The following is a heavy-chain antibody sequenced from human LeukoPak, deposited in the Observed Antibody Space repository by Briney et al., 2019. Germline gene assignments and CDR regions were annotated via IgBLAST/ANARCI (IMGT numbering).Heavy chain of an antibody. CDR2: ISSSSSYI. V-gene: IGHV3-21*01. CDR3: ATLPNGWCSGIDLDP. Sequence: GGSLRLTCAASGLTFSSHIMNWSRQAPGKGLELVSSISSSSSYIYYADSVKGRFTISRDNAQNSLYLQMNSLRAEDTAVYYCATLPNGWCSGIDLDPWGQGTLVTVAS. J-gene: IGHJ5*02. D-gene: IGHD2-21*01. CDR1: GLTFSSHI.